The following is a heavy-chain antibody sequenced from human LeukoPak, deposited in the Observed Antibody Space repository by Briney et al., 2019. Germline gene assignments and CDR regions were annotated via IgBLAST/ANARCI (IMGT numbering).Heavy chain of an antibody. CDR2: IYTSGST. V-gene: IGHV4-61*02. Sequence: SQTLSLTCTVSGGSISSGGYYWSWIRQPAGKGLEWIGRIYTSGSTNYNPSLKSRVTISVDTSKNQFSLKLSSVTAADTAVYYCARVAGGGWFDPWGQGTLVTVSS. CDR3: ARVAGGGWFDP. CDR1: GGSISSGGYY. J-gene: IGHJ5*02. D-gene: IGHD1-26*01.